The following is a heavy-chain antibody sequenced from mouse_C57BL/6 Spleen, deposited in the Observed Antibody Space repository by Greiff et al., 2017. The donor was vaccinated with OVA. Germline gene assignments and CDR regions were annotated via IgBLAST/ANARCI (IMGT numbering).Heavy chain of an antibody. CDR3: ARGYAWGFAY. CDR2: IDPSDSYT. CDR1: GYTFTSYW. J-gene: IGHJ3*01. Sequence: VQLQQSGAELVMPGASVKLSCKASGYTFTSYWMHWVKQRPGQGLEWIGEIDPSDSYTNYNQKFKGKSTLTVDKSSSTAYMQLSSLTSEDSAVYYCARGYAWGFAYWGQGTLVTVSA. D-gene: IGHD2-10*02. V-gene: IGHV1-69*01.